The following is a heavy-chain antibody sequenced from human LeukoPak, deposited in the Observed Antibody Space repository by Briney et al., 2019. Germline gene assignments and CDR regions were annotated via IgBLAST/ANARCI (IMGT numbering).Heavy chain of an antibody. CDR2: TNPNSGGT. Sequence: ASVKVSCKASGYTFTGYYMHCVRQAPGQGLEWMGRTNPNSGGTNYAQKFHGRVTMTRDTSISTAYMELSRLRSDDTAVYYCARGYYDILTGYHPPNFDYWGQGTLVTVSS. CDR3: ARGYYDILTGYHPPNFDY. CDR1: GYTFTGYY. J-gene: IGHJ4*02. V-gene: IGHV1-2*06. D-gene: IGHD3-9*01.